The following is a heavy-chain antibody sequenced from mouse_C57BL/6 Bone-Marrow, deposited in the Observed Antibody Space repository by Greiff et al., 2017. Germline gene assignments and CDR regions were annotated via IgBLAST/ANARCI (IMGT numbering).Heavy chain of an antibody. J-gene: IGHJ2*01. V-gene: IGHV5-4*03. CDR1: GFTFSSYA. D-gene: IGHD1-1*01. CDR2: ISDGGSYT. CDR3: AREITTVLGDY. Sequence: EVKLMESGGGLVKPGGSLKLSCAASGFTFSSYAMSWVRQTPEKRLEWVATISDGGSYTYYPDNVKGRFTISRDNAKNNLYLQMSHLKSEDTAMYYCAREITTVLGDYWGKGTTLTVSS.